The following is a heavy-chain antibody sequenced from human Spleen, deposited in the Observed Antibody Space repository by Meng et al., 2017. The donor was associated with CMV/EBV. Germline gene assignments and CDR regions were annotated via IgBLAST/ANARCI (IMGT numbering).Heavy chain of an antibody. Sequence: QVHLQQWGAGLLNPSETLSLTCAVYGGSFSGYYWSWIRQPPGKGLEWIGEINHSGSTNYNPSLKSRVTISVDTSKNQFSLKLSSVTAADTAVYYCARWFWSGHFDYWGQGTLVTVSS. CDR1: GGSFSGYY. J-gene: IGHJ4*02. CDR3: ARWFWSGHFDY. D-gene: IGHD3-3*01. CDR2: INHSGST. V-gene: IGHV4-34*01.